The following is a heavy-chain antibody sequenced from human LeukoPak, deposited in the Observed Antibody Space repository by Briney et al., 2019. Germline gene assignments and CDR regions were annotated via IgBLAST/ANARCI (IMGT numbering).Heavy chain of an antibody. CDR2: MNPNSGNT. J-gene: IGHJ5*02. CDR3: AREPGLAAETVPYNWFDP. Sequence: ASVKVSCKASGYTFTSYDINWVRQATGQGLEWMGWMNPNSGNTGYAQKFQGRVTMTRNTSLSTAYMELSSLRSEDTAVYYCAREPGLAAETVPYNWFDPGGQGTLVTVSS. V-gene: IGHV1-8*01. D-gene: IGHD6-13*01. CDR1: GYTFTSYD.